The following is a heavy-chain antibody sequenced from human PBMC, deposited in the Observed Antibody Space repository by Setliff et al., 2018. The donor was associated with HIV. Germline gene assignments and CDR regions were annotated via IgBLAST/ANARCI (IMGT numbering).Heavy chain of an antibody. V-gene: IGHV4-4*09. CDR3: ARGLSFYDPGGFDY. CDR2: IYTSGST. Sequence: PSETLSLTCTVSDGSISSYYWSWIRQPPGKGLEWIGYIYTSGSTNYNPSLKSRVTISVDTSKNQFSLKLSSVTAADTAVYYCARGLSFYDPGGFDYWGQGTLVTV. CDR1: DGSISSYY. J-gene: IGHJ4*02. D-gene: IGHD3-22*01.